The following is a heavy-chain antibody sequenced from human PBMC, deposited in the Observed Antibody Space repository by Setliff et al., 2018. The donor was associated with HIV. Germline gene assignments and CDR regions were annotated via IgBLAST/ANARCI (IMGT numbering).Heavy chain of an antibody. CDR3: AREYSEAAPHFDS. Sequence: PGGSLRLSCAASGFSFSDHYMSWIRQAPGKGLEWVAGISWSGITTTYADSVKGRFTIFRDNAKNSLYMQMNTLGAEDTAFYYCAREYSEAAPHFDSWGQGTLVAVSS. V-gene: IGHV3-20*04. CDR1: GFSFSDHY. D-gene: IGHD6-6*01. J-gene: IGHJ5*01. CDR2: ISWSGITT.